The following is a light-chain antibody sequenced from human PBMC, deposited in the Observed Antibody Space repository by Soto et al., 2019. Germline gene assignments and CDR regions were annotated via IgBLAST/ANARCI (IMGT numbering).Light chain of an antibody. J-gene: IGKJ5*01. CDR1: QSVRSN. CDR2: DAS. V-gene: IGKV3-11*01. CDR3: QQRSNWPSIT. Sequence: EIVMTQSPATLSVSPGERVTLSCRASQSVRSNLAWYQQKPGQAPRLLIYDASNRATGIPARFSGSGSGTDFTLTINSLEPEDFAVYYCQQRSNWPSITFGQGTRLEI.